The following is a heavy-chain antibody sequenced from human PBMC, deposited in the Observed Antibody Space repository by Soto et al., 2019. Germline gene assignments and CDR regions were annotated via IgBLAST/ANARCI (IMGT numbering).Heavy chain of an antibody. CDR3: ASGPVEMATIGDYFDY. CDR2: IIPIFGTA. D-gene: IGHD5-12*01. V-gene: IGHV1-69*01. CDR1: GGTFSSYA. J-gene: IGHJ4*02. Sequence: QVQLVQSGAEVQKPGSSVKVSCKASGGTFSSYAISWVRQAPGQGLEWMGGIIPIFGTANFAQKFQGRVTITADESTSTAYMELSSLRSEDTAVYYCASGPVEMATIGDYFDYWGQGTLVTVSS.